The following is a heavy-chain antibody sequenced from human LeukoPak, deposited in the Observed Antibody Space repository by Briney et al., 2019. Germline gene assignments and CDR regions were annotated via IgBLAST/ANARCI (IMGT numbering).Heavy chain of an antibody. CDR3: AKDGRGWSGPWEPLDY. J-gene: IGHJ4*02. CDR1: GFTFSDYY. D-gene: IGHD1-26*01. CDR2: IRYDGSNK. Sequence: PGGSLRLSCAASGFTFSDYYMSWIRQAPGKGLEWVAFIRYDGSNKYYADSVKGRFTISRDNSKNTLYLQMNSLRAEDTAVYYCAKDGRGWSGPWEPLDYWGQGTLVTVSS. V-gene: IGHV3-30*02.